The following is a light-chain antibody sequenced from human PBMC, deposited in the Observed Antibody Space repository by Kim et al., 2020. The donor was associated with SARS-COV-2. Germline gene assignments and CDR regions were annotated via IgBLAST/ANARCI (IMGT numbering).Light chain of an antibody. CDR1: QSVVSW. CDR2: EAS. Sequence: ASVGDRVSITCRASQSVVSWLAWNQRKPGKAPTLLIYEASSWASGVPSRSSGSGSGTESTLTFSSLQPDNFAAYYGQQYNSYSRTFGQGTKVDIK. CDR3: QQYNSYSRT. V-gene: IGKV1-5*01. J-gene: IGKJ1*01.